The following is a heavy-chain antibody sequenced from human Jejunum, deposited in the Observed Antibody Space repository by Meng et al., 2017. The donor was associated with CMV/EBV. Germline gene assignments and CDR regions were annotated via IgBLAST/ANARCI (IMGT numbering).Heavy chain of an antibody. CDR3: ARDVTTTYWYFEL. Sequence: VSGGSISSGSYYWSWIRQHPGKGLEWIGYINYSGSTSYNPSLRSRVTISIDTSKNQFSLKLSSVTAADTAVYYCARDVTTTYWYFELWGRGTLVTVSS. CDR2: INYSGST. CDR1: GGSISSGSYY. J-gene: IGHJ2*01. V-gene: IGHV4-31*02. D-gene: IGHD1/OR15-1a*01.